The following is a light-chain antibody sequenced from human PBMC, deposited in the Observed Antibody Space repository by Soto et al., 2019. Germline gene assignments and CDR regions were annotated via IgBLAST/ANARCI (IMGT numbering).Light chain of an antibody. CDR3: QQYKSYPLT. CDR2: AAS. J-gene: IGKJ4*01. Sequence: DIQMTQSPSSLSASIGDRVIITCRASQNIGTYLGWYQQKPGTAPKSLIYAASSLQSGVPARFSGSGSGTDFTLTISSLQPEDFATYYCQQYKSYPLTFGGGTKVEIK. CDR1: QNIGTY. V-gene: IGKV1D-16*01.